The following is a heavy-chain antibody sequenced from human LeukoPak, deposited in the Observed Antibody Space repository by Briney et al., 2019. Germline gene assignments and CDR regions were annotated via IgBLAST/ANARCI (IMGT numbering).Heavy chain of an antibody. J-gene: IGHJ4*02. V-gene: IGHV3-23*01. CDR3: AKTNDYYDL. CDR2: ISGSGDKT. CDR1: GFTFSSNG. D-gene: IGHD3-16*01. Sequence: PGGSLRLSCAASGFTFSSNGMSWVRKAPGKGLEWVSSISGSGDKTYHADSVKGRFTISRDNSKSTMYLQMNSLRAEDTAVYHCAKTNDYYDLWGQGTLVIVSS.